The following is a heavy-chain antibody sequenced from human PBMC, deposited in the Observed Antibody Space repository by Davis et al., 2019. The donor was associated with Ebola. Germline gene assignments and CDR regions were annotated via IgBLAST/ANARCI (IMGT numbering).Heavy chain of an antibody. CDR3: ARAFYVASALFYFDY. Sequence: ASVKVSCKASGYTFTDYNIHWMRQAPGQGLEWLGRVILKSGATNYAQKFQGRVTMTRDTSISTVYMELSSLRYDDTADYYCARAFYVASALFYFDYWGQGTLVTVSS. CDR2: VILKSGAT. CDR1: GYTFTDYN. D-gene: IGHD3-3*02. J-gene: IGHJ4*02. V-gene: IGHV1-2*06.